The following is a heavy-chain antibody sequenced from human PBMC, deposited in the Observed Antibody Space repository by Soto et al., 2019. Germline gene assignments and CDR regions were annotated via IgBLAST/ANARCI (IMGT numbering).Heavy chain of an antibody. CDR2: INHSGST. J-gene: IGHJ5*02. V-gene: IGHV4-34*01. CDR3: ARDSRYYYDSSGYWFDP. CDR1: GGSFSGYY. D-gene: IGHD3-22*01. Sequence: QVQLQQWGAGLLKPSETLSLTCAVYGGSFSGYYWSWIRQPPGKGLEWIGEINHSGSTNYNPSLKSRVTISVDTSKNQFSLKLSYVTAADTAVYYCARDSRYYYDSSGYWFDPWGQGTLVTVSS.